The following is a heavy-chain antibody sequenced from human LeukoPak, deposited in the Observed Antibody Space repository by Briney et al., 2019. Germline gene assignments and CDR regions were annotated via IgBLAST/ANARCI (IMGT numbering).Heavy chain of an antibody. Sequence: ASVKVSCKSSGHTFTDYYMHWVRQAPGQGLEWMGWINPNRGGTNYVQKFQGRVTMTRDTSISTAYMELSSLRSDDTAVYYCARGNAVIPAALDYWGQGTLVTVSS. D-gene: IGHD2-2*01. CDR1: GHTFTDYY. CDR2: INPNRGGT. CDR3: ARGNAVIPAALDY. V-gene: IGHV1-2*02. J-gene: IGHJ4*02.